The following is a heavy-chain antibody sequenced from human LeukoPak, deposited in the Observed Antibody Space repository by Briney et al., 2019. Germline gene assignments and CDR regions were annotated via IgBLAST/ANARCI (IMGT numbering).Heavy chain of an antibody. J-gene: IGHJ5*02. CDR3: AGESSSWYAALRLNWFDP. V-gene: IGHV1-2*02. CDR2: INPNSGGT. D-gene: IGHD6-13*01. Sequence: GASVKVSCKASGYTFTGYYMHWVRQAPGQGLEWMGWINPNSGGTNYAQKFQGRVTMTRDTSISTAYMELSRLRSDDTAVYYCAGESSSWYAALRLNWFDPWGQGTLVTVSS. CDR1: GYTFTGYY.